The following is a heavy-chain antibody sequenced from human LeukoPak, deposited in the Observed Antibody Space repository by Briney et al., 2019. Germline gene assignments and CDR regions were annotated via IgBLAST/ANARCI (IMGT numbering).Heavy chain of an antibody. CDR3: ARSFYYDSSGYPPYFDY. D-gene: IGHD3-22*01. J-gene: IGHJ4*02. CDR1: GGSISSYY. V-gene: IGHV4-59*01. Sequence: PSETLSLTCTVSGGSISSYYWSWIRQPPGKGLEWIGYIYYSGSTNYNPSLKSRVTISVDTSKNQFSLKLSSVTAADTAVYYCARSFYYDSSGYPPYFDYWGQGTLVTVSS. CDR2: IYYSGST.